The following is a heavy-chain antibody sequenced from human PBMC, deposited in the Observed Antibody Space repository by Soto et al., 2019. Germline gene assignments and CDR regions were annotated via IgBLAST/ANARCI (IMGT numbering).Heavy chain of an antibody. J-gene: IGHJ5*02. CDR1: GGSISSGGYY. CDR2: IYYSGST. CDR3: ARGGSSYNWFDP. V-gene: IGHV4-31*03. Sequence: SETLSLTCTVSGGSISSGGYYWSCIRQHPGKGLEWIGYIYYSGSTYYNPSLKSRVTISVDTSKNQFSLKLSSVTAADTAVYYCARGGSSYNWFDPWGQGTLVTVSS. D-gene: IGHD6-6*01.